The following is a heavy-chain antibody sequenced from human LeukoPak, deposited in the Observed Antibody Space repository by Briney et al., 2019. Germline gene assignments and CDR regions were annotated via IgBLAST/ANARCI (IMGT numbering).Heavy chain of an antibody. CDR2: TSWDGGST. V-gene: IGHV3-43D*03. J-gene: IGHJ3*02. CDR1: GFTFDDYA. CDR3: AKTFSSTVTYDAFDI. D-gene: IGHD4-11*01. Sequence: GGSLRLSCAASGFTFDDYAMHWVRQAPGKGLEWVSLTSWDGGSTYYADSVKGRFTISRDNSKNSLYLQMNSLRAEDTALYYCAKTFSSTVTYDAFDIWGQGTMVTVSS.